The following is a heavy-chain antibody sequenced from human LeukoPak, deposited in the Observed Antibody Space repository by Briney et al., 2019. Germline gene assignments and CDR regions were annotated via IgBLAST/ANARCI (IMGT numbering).Heavy chain of an antibody. J-gene: IGHJ4*02. CDR1: GGSISSSSYY. Sequence: PSETLSLTCTVSGGSISSSSYYWGWIRQPPGKGLEWIGSIYYSGSTYYNPSLKSRVTISVDTSKNQFSLKPSSVTAADTAVYYCARHRFWSGYLLYFDYWGQGTLVTVSS. CDR3: ARHRFWSGYLLYFDY. CDR2: IYYSGST. V-gene: IGHV4-39*01. D-gene: IGHD3-3*01.